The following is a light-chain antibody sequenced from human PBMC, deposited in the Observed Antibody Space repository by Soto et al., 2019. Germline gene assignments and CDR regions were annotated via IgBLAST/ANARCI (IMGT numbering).Light chain of an antibody. CDR1: SSDVGSSNL. CDR3: CSFARGSTSYV. J-gene: IGLJ1*01. Sequence: QSVLTQPASVSGSPGHSIAISCTGTSSDVGSSNLLSWYQHHPGKAPKLIIYEGTRRPSGVSGSFSGSMSGNTASLTISGLQAEDEAEYYCCSFARGSTSYVFGTGTKVTVL. CDR2: EGT. V-gene: IGLV2-23*01.